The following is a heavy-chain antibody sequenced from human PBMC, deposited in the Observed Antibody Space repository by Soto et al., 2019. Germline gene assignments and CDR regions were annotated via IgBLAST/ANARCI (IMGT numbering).Heavy chain of an antibody. D-gene: IGHD2-21*02. V-gene: IGHV3-30-3*01. CDR1: GFTFSSYA. Sequence: QVQLVESGGGVVQPGRSLRLSCAASGFTFSSYAMHWVRQAPGKGLEWVAVISYDGSNKYYADSVKGRFTISRGNSKNTLYLQMNSLRAEDTAVYYCARDAPCGGDCYPEAWGQGTLVTVSS. J-gene: IGHJ4*02. CDR2: ISYDGSNK. CDR3: ARDAPCGGDCYPEA.